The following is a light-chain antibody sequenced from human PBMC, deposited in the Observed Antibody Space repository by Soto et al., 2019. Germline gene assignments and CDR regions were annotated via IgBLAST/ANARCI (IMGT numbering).Light chain of an antibody. CDR2: VNNDGSH. CDR1: SGYTSYT. V-gene: IGLV4-69*01. Sequence: QLVLTQSPSASASLGASVKLTCTLSSGYTSYTVAWHQQQPEKGPRFLMKVNNDGSHTKGGGIPDRFSGSSSGAERSLTISSLQSEDEADYYCLLSYSDARPVVFGGGTKVTVL. J-gene: IGLJ2*01. CDR3: LLSYSDARPVV.